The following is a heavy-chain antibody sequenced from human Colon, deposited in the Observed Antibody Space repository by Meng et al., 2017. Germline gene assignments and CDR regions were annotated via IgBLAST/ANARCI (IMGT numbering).Heavy chain of an antibody. CDR1: GFTFSSYG. V-gene: IGHV3-23*01. Sequence: EVQLLESGGGLVQPGGSLRLSCEATGFTFSSYGMSWVRQAPGKGLEWVSCISGSGGLTYYADSVKGRFTISRDNSKITLYLQMNSLRAEDTAVYYCAKIGQVGNWYFDLWGRGTLVTVSS. J-gene: IGHJ2*01. D-gene: IGHD7-27*01. CDR3: AKIGQVGNWYFDL. CDR2: ISGSGGLT.